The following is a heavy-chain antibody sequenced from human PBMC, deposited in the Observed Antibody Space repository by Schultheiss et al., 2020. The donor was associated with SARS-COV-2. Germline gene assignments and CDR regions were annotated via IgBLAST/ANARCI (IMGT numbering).Heavy chain of an antibody. D-gene: IGHD6-19*01. CDR3: AKVRAGGFDY. CDR1: GFTFSSYA. Sequence: GGSLRLSCAASGFTFSSYAMSWVRQAPGKGLEWVSIISGSGGSTYFADSVKGRFTISRDNSKNTLYLQMNSLRAEDTALYYCAKVRAGGFDYWGQGTLVTVSS. V-gene: IGHV3-23*01. J-gene: IGHJ4*02. CDR2: ISGSGGST.